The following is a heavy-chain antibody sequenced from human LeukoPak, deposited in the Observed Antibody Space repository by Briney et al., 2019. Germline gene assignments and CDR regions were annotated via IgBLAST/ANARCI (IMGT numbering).Heavy chain of an antibody. V-gene: IGHV4-59*01. J-gene: IGHJ6*02. D-gene: IGHD2-15*01. Sequence: SETLSLTCTVSGGSISSYYWSWIRQPPGKGLEWIGYIYYSGSTNYNPSLKSRVTMSVDTSKNQFSLKLSSVTAADTDVYYCARVGGGNYYYYGMDVWGQGTTVTVSS. CDR3: ARVGGGNYYYYGMDV. CDR2: IYYSGST. CDR1: GGSISSYY.